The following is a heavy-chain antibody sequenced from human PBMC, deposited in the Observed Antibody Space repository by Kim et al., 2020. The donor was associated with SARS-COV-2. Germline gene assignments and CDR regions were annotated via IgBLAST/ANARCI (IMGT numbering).Heavy chain of an antibody. CDR3: AKGLFHGSYSSGMDV. J-gene: IGHJ6*02. D-gene: IGHD1-26*01. CDR1: GFTFSNYV. CDR2: ISGSGDST. V-gene: IGHV3-23*01. Sequence: GGSLRLSCAVSGFTFSNYVMSWVRQAPGKGLEWVSGISGSGDSTYYADSVKGRFTISRDNSKNTLYLQMNSLRAEDTAVYYCAKGLFHGSYSSGMDVWGQGTTVTVSS.